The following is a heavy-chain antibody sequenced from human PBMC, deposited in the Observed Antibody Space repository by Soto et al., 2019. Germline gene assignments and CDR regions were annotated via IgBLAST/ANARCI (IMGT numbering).Heavy chain of an antibody. Sequence: PSETLSLTCAVYGESFSGYYWSWIRQPPGKGLEWIGEINHSGSTNCNPSLKSRVTISVDTSKNQFTLNLSSVTAADTAVYYCARCKMVRGVRQPFDYWGQGTLVTVSS. D-gene: IGHD3-10*01. J-gene: IGHJ4*02. CDR1: GESFSGYY. V-gene: IGHV4-34*01. CDR2: INHSGST. CDR3: ARCKMVRGVRQPFDY.